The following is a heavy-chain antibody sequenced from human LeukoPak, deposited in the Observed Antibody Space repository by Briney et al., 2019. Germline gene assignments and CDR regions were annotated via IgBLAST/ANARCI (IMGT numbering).Heavy chain of an antibody. V-gene: IGHV3-7*01. CDR1: GFTFSSYW. Sequence: VGSLRLSCAASGFTFSSYWMSWVRQAPGKGLEWVANIKQEGSEKYYVDSVKGRFTISRDNAKNSLYLQMNRLRAEDTAVYYCARDLNGTGHYYYYMDVWGKGTTVTVSS. J-gene: IGHJ6*03. CDR3: ARDLNGTGHYYYYMDV. CDR2: IKQEGSEK. D-gene: IGHD1-20*01.